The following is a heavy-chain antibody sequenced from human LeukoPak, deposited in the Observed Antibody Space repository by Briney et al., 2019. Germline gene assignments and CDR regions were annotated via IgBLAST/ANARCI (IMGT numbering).Heavy chain of an antibody. CDR3: ARLRTNGGLDP. CDR2: INHSGST. Sequence: SETLSLTCTVSGGSISSSSYYWSWIRQPPGKGLEWMGEINHSGSTNYNPSLKSRVTISVDTSKNQFSLKLSSVTAADTAVYYCARLRTNGGLDPWGQGTLVTVSS. CDR1: GGSISSSSYY. J-gene: IGHJ5*02. V-gene: IGHV4-39*07. D-gene: IGHD2-8*01.